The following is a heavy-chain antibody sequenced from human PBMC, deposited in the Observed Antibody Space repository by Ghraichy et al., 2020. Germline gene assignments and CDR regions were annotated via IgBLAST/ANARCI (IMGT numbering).Heavy chain of an antibody. CDR1: GYTFTSYV. V-gene: IGHV1-18*04. J-gene: IGHJ4*02. CDR2: ISAYNGNA. CDR3: TRVGSYCTSSSCFDY. D-gene: IGHD2-2*01. Sequence: ASVKVSCKASGYTFTSYVISWVRQAPGQGLEWLGWISAYNGNADYAQKFQGRVTMTTDTSTNTAYMDLWSLSSDDTALYYCTRVGSYCTSSSCFDYWGQGTLVTVSS.